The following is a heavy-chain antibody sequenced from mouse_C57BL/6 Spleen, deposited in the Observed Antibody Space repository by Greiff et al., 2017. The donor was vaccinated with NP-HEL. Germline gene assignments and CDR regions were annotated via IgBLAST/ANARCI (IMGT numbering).Heavy chain of an antibody. V-gene: IGHV1-15*01. CDR1: GYTFTDYE. CDR3: TVLLRSGY. Sequence: VKLMESGAELVRPGASVTLSCKASGYTFTDYEMHWVKQTPVHGLEWIGAIDPETGGTAYNQKFKGKAILTADKSSSTAYMELRSLTSEDSAVYYCTVLLRSGYWGQGTTLTVSS. CDR2: IDPETGGT. D-gene: IGHD1-1*01. J-gene: IGHJ2*01.